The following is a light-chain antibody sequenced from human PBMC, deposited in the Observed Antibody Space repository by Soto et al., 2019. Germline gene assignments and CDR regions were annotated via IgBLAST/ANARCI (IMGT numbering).Light chain of an antibody. Sequence: QSALTQPASVSGSPGQSITISCTGTSSDVGGYNYVSWYQQHPGKAPKLMIYDVSNRPSGVSNRFSGSKSVNTASLTISGLHAEEEVDYDRRSYPRTSPLYVFGPGAKLPDL. CDR1: SSDVGGYNY. V-gene: IGLV2-14*01. J-gene: IGLJ1*01. CDR3: RSYPRTSPLYV. CDR2: DVS.